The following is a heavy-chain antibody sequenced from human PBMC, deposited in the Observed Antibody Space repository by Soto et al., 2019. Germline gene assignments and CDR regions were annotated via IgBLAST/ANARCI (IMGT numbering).Heavy chain of an antibody. Sequence: QVQLVEAGGGVVQTGRSLRLSCAASGFTFSNYGMHWVRQAPGKGLEWVAVIWYDGSNKYYADSVKGRFTISRDNSKNTVYLQMNSLRAEDMAVYYCARVYSSWYSDYWGQGTLVTVSS. V-gene: IGHV3-33*01. CDR1: GFTFSNYG. D-gene: IGHD6-13*01. J-gene: IGHJ4*02. CDR2: IWYDGSNK. CDR3: ARVYSSWYSDY.